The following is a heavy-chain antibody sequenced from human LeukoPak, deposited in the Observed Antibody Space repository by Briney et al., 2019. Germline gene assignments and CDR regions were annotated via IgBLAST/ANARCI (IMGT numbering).Heavy chain of an antibody. CDR2: ISGSGGST. V-gene: IGHV3-23*01. Sequence: PGGSLRLSCAASGFTFSSYAMSWVRQAPGKGLEWVSAISGSGGSTYYADSVKGRFTISRDNSKNTLYLQMNSLRAEDTAVYYCAKDRYYDFWSGYRGRTDYWGQGTLVTVSS. CDR3: AKDRYYDFWSGYRGRTDY. CDR1: GFTFSSYA. J-gene: IGHJ4*02. D-gene: IGHD3-3*01.